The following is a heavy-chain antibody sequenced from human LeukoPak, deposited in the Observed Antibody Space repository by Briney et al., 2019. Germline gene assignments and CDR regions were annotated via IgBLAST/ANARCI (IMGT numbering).Heavy chain of an antibody. Sequence: GGSLRLSCAASGFTFSDYSMNWVRQAPGKGLEWISYIGIDSGNTNYAYSVKGRFTISGDKAKNSLYLQMSSLRVEDTAVYYCARDYKYAFDNWGQGTLVTVSS. D-gene: IGHD5-24*01. CDR2: IGIDSGNT. J-gene: IGHJ4*02. CDR1: GFTFSDYS. CDR3: ARDYKYAFDN. V-gene: IGHV3-48*01.